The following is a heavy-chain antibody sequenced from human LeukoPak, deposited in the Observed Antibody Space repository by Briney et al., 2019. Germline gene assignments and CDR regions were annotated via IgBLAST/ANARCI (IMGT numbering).Heavy chain of an antibody. CDR3: ARGRDIVVVPAAISDDAFDI. V-gene: IGHV1-8*01. CDR2: MNPNSGNT. D-gene: IGHD2-2*02. Sequence: SVKVSCKASGYTFTSYDINWVRQATGQGLEWMGWMNPNSGNTGYAQKFQGRVTMTRNTSISTAYMELSSLRSEDTAVYYCARGRDIVVVPAAISDDAFDIWGQGTMVTVSS. J-gene: IGHJ3*02. CDR1: GYTFTSYD.